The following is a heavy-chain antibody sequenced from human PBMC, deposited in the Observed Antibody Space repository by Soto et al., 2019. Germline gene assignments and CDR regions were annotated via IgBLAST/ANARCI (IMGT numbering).Heavy chain of an antibody. Sequence: PSETLSLTCTVPGGSISSYYWSWIRQPPGKGLEWIGYIYYSGSTNYNPSLKSRVTISVDTSKNQFSLKLSSVTAADTAVYYCARKMYYYGSGSHRGWFDPWGQGTLVTVSS. CDR3: ARKMYYYGSGSHRGWFDP. CDR1: GGSISSYY. V-gene: IGHV4-59*01. CDR2: IYYSGST. J-gene: IGHJ5*02. D-gene: IGHD3-10*01.